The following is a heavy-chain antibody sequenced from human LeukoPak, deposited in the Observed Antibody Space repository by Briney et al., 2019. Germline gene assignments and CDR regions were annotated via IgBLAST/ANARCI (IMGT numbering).Heavy chain of an antibody. V-gene: IGHV3-7*01. CDR3: ARHLNWAFDY. CDR1: GFAFSRYW. CDR2: IKEDGSDI. Sequence: GGSLRLSCSASGFAFSRYWMTWGRQAPGKGLEWVANIKEDGSDIYYVDSVMGRFTISRDTAKNSLYLQMNSLRVEDTAVYFCARHLNWAFDYWGQGILVTVSS. J-gene: IGHJ4*02. D-gene: IGHD7-27*01.